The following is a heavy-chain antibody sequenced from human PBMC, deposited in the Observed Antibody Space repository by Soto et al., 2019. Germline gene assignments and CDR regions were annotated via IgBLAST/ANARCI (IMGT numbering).Heavy chain of an antibody. CDR2: IHYSGSA. J-gene: IGHJ5*01. D-gene: IGHD3-16*01. Sequence: QVQLQESGPGLVKPSETLSLTCTVSGGSISRYYWSWVRQPPGKGLEWIGSIHYSGSAANNPSLKSRVAMLVDTSKNQFSLRLTSVTAADTAVYYCARDQDFITGDNSFDSWGQGTLVTVSS. V-gene: IGHV4-59*01. CDR1: GGSISRYY. CDR3: ARDQDFITGDNSFDS.